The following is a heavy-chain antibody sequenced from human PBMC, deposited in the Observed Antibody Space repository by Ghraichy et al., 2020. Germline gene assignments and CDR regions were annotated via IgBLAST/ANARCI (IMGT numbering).Heavy chain of an antibody. CDR1: GGSFSGYY. CDR2: INHSGST. D-gene: IGHD3-3*01. V-gene: IGHV4-34*01. Sequence: SETLSLTCAVYGGSFSGYYWSWIRQPLGKGLEWIGEINHSGSTNYNPSLKSRVTISVDTSKNQFSLKLSSVTAADTAVYYCARRYYDFWSGYPYWFDPWGQGTLVTVSS. CDR3: ARRYYDFWSGYPYWFDP. J-gene: IGHJ5*02.